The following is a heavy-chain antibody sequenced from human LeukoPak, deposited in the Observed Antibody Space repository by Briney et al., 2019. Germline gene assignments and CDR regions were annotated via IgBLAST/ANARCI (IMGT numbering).Heavy chain of an antibody. CDR2: IKQDGSEK. J-gene: IGHJ4*02. Sequence: GGSLRLSCAASGFTVSGNYMSWVRQAPGKGLEWVANIKQDGSEKNYVDSVKGRFIISRDNAKNSLYLQMSTLRADDTAVYYCARDGFGTGSNWGQGTLVTVSS. V-gene: IGHV3-7*03. CDR3: ARDGFGTGSN. CDR1: GFTVSGNY. D-gene: IGHD3-16*01.